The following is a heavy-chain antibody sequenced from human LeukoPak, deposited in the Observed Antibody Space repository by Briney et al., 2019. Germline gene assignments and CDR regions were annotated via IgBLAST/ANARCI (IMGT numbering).Heavy chain of an antibody. V-gene: IGHV4-34*01. D-gene: IGHD6-13*01. CDR2: INHSGST. Sequence: SETLSLTCAVYGGSFRGYYWSWIRQPPGKGLEWTGEINHSGSTNYNPSLKSRVTISVDTSKNQFSLKLSSVTAADTAVYYCARGLKGSSWPYYYYYYMDVWGKGTTVTVSS. CDR3: ARGLKGSSWPYYYYYYMDV. J-gene: IGHJ6*03. CDR1: GGSFRGYY.